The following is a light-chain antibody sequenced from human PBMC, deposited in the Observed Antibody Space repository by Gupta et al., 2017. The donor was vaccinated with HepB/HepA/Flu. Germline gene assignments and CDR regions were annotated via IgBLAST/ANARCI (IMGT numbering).Light chain of an antibody. CDR1: HDISNF. CDR3: QHVDNLHF. V-gene: IGKV1-33*01. J-gene: IGKJ3*01. CDR2: DAS. Sequence: DIQMTQSPSSLSASVGDRVTITCQASHDISNFLNWYQQKPGKAPKLLIYDASKWDTGVPSRFSGSGFGTDFTFTSSSRQHEDIATYYGQHVDNLHFFGHGTKVDFK.